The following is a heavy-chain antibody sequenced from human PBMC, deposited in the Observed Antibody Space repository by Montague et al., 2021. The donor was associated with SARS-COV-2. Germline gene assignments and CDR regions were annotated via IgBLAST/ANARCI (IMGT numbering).Heavy chain of an antibody. CDR3: ARHYSATLPAVY. CDR2: ISDSGST. Sequence: SETRSLTCTVSGGSISSFYWSWFRQPPGKGLEWIGYISDSGSTNYNPSLTSRVTMSVDTSKNQFSLKVNSVTAADTAVYYCARHYSATLPAVYWGQGTLVTASS. D-gene: IGHD2-15*01. V-gene: IGHV4-59*08. J-gene: IGHJ4*02. CDR1: GGSISSFY.